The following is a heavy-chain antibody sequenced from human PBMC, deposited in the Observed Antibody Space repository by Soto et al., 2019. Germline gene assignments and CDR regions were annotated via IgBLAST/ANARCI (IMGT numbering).Heavy chain of an antibody. CDR3: ARDGYSGRSDGFDI. J-gene: IGHJ3*02. CDR2: ISYDGNNE. CDR1: GFTFSAYT. D-gene: IGHD1-26*01. Sequence: QVQLVESGGGVVQPGRSLRLSCAASGFTFSAYTMHWVRQPPGKGLEWVAVISYDGNNERSTDPVKGRFTVSRDNSKSTLYLQMNSLKSEYTAVYYCARDGYSGRSDGFDIWGQGTMVTVSS. V-gene: IGHV3-30-3*01.